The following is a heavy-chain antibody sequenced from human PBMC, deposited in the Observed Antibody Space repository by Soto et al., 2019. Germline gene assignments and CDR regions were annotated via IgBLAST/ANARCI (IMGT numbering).Heavy chain of an antibody. Sequence: EVQLVESGGGLVQPGGSLRLSCAASGFTVSSNYMSWVRQAPGKGLEWVSVIYSGGSTYYADSVKGRFTISRHKSKNTLYLQMNSLRAEDTAVYYGASTYESVLRLPTVTFMDAYDIWGQGTMVTVSS. J-gene: IGHJ3*02. CDR3: ASTYESVLRLPTVTFMDAYDI. CDR1: GFTVSSNY. D-gene: IGHD4-17*01. V-gene: IGHV3-53*04. CDR2: IYSGGST.